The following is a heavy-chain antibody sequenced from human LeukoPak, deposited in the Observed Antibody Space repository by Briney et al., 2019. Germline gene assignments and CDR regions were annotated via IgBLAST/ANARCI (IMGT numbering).Heavy chain of an antibody. Sequence: ASVKVSCKASGYNFISYYMHWVRQAPGQDLEWMCIINPSGGSTSYAQKFQDRVTMTRDTSTSTVYMELSSLKSEDTAVYYCAREDVVLVDAVRYYYFGMEVWGQGATVTVSS. J-gene: IGHJ6*02. CDR1: GYNFISYY. CDR3: AREDVVLVDAVRYYYFGMEV. CDR2: INPSGGST. D-gene: IGHD2-8*01. V-gene: IGHV1-46*01.